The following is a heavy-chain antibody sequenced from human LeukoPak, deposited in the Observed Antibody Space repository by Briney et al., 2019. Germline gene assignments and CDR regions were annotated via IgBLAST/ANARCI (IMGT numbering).Heavy chain of an antibody. Sequence: ASVKVSCKASGYTFTSYDINWVRQATGQGLEWMGWTNPNSGNTGYAQKFQGRVTMTRNTSISTAYMELSSLRSEDTAVYYCARSCGKQRIQLWLLNKYYYYGMDVWGQGTTVTVSS. V-gene: IGHV1-8*01. CDR2: TNPNSGNT. D-gene: IGHD5-18*01. CDR1: GYTFTSYD. CDR3: ARSCGKQRIQLWLLNKYYYYGMDV. J-gene: IGHJ6*02.